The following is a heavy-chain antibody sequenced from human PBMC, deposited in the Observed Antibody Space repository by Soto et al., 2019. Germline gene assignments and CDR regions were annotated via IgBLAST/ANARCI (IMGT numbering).Heavy chain of an antibody. CDR1: GFTVGDYA. V-gene: IGHV3-49*03. CDR3: TKYQYTSRYAYYGMDV. CDR2: IRSKAYGGTT. J-gene: IGHJ6*02. Sequence: GGLRLTFTSSGFTVGDYAMSWSRQAPGKGLEWVGVIRSKAYGGTTDYAASVKGRFTISRDDSKSIAYLQMNSLKSEDTGVYYCTKYQYTSRYAYYGMDVWGHGTTVTVSS. D-gene: IGHD6-13*01.